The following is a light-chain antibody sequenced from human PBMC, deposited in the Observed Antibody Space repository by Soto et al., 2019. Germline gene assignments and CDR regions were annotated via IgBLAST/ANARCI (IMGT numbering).Light chain of an antibody. Sequence: QSVLTQPPSASGTPGQRVTISCSGSSSNIGSNYVYWYQQVPGTAPKLLIFRNNQRPSGVPDRFSASKSGTSASLAISGLQSDDEADYYCAAWDDSLNGPVFGGGTKLTVL. CDR3: AAWDDSLNGPV. V-gene: IGLV1-47*01. J-gene: IGLJ3*02. CDR2: RNN. CDR1: SSNIGSNY.